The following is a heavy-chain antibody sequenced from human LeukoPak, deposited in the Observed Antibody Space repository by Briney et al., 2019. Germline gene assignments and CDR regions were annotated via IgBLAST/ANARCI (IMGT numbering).Heavy chain of an antibody. CDR1: GGSISSNY. J-gene: IGHJ4*02. V-gene: IGHV4-59*01. CDR3: ARAQQQLVDY. Sequence: PSETLSLTCTVSGGSISSNYWSWIRQPPGKGLEWIGYIYNSGSTNYNPSLKSRVTISIDTSKNQFSLKLNSVTAADTAVYYCARAQQQLVDYWGQGTLVTVSS. CDR2: IYNSGST. D-gene: IGHD6-13*01.